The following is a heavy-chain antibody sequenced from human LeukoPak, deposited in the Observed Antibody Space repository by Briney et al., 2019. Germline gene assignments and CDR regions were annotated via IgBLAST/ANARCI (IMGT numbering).Heavy chain of an antibody. CDR3: ARGGDGYNYFDY. D-gene: IGHD5-24*01. V-gene: IGHV4-59*01. J-gene: IGHJ4*02. CDR1: GRSISSYY. Sequence: PSETLSLTCTVSGRSISSYYWSWIRQPPGKGLEWIAYIYYSGSTNYNPSLKSRVTISVETSKNQFSLKLSSVTAADTAVYYCARGGDGYNYFDYWGQGTLVTVSS. CDR2: IYYSGST.